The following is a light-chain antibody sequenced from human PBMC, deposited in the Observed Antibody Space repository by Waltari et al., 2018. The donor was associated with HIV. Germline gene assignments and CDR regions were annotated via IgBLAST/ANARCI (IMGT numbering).Light chain of an antibody. V-gene: IGKV1-39*01. Sequence: DILMTQSPSSLSASVGDRVTITCRASQSVCRFLNWYQQTPGEAPKILIYSSSKLQSGVPSRFSGSGSGTEFTLTISGLQPEDIATYYCQQSFTLPLTFGPGTKVDLK. CDR3: QQSFTLPLT. CDR2: SSS. CDR1: QSVCRF. J-gene: IGKJ3*01.